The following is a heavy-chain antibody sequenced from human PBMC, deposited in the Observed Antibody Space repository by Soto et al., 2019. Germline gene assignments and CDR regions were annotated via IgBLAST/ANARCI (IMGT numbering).Heavy chain of an antibody. V-gene: IGHV1-18*01. CDR3: ARGDHYDSRGYYPGDY. J-gene: IGHJ4*02. Sequence: ASVKVSCKASGYTFRNYGLSWVRQAPGQGLEWMGWIGPYNGNSKFAQKFQGRVTMTADTSTSTAYMELRGLRSDDTAVYYCARGDHYDSRGYYPGDYWGQGTLVTVSS. CDR1: GYTFRNYG. D-gene: IGHD3-22*01. CDR2: IGPYNGNS.